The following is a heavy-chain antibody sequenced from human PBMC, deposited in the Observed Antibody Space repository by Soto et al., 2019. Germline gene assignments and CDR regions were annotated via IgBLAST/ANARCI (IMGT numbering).Heavy chain of an antibody. CDR2: ISSSSSNI. V-gene: IGHV3-21*01. J-gene: IGHJ6*03. CDR3: ARTETPRYYYFYFMDV. D-gene: IGHD2-15*01. Sequence: PGGSLRLSCVASGFTFSTYTMSWVRQAPGKGLEWVSSISSSSSNIDYADSVKGRFTISRDNAKNSLYLQMNSLRAEDTALYYCARTETPRYYYFYFMDVWAKGTTVTVSS. CDR1: GFTFSTYT.